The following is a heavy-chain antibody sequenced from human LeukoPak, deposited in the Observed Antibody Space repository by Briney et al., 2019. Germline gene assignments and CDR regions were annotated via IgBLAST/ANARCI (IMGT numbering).Heavy chain of an antibody. Sequence: SETLSLTCAVYGQSLSGHYWSWIRQPPGKGLERIGEINHSGRPTSNPSLKSRVTISVDTSKNQFSLKLSSVTAADTAVYYCARGFVVVPAASNAFDIWGQGTMVTVSS. J-gene: IGHJ3*02. D-gene: IGHD2-2*01. CDR2: INHSGRP. CDR1: GQSLSGHY. CDR3: ARGFVVVPAASNAFDI. V-gene: IGHV4-34*01.